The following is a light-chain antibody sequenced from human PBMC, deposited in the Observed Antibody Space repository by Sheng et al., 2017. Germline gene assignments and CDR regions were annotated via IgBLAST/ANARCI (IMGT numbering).Light chain of an antibody. CDR1: SSDFGGYNY. CDR2: EVT. V-gene: IGLV2-8*01. Sequence: QSALTQPPSASGSPGQSVTISCTGTSSDFGGYNYVSWFQQHPGKAPKLMIYEVTKRPSGVPDRFSGSRSGNTASLTVSGLQAEDEADYYCSSYAGSGNWVFGGGTKLTVL. CDR3: SSYAGSGNWV. J-gene: IGLJ3*02.